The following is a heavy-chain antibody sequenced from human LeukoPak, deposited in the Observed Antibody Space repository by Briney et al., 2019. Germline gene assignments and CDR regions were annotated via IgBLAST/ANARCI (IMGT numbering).Heavy chain of an antibody. CDR1: GGSINSYY. D-gene: IGHD2-15*01. Sequence: SETLSLTCTVSGGSINSYYWSWIRQPPGKGLECIGYIYYSGSTKYNPSLKSRVTISVDTSKNQFSLRLSSVTAADTAMYYCARTGVVVVAARFDYWGQGTLVTVSP. CDR2: IYYSGST. J-gene: IGHJ4*02. V-gene: IGHV4-59*01. CDR3: ARTGVVVVAARFDY.